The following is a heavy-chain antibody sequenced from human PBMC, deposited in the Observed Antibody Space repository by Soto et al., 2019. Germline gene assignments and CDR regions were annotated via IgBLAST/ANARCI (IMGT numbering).Heavy chain of an antibody. CDR1: GYTFTSYD. D-gene: IGHD2-8*01. CDR2: MNPNSGNT. CDR3: AKEGDCTNGVCYERGFDY. Sequence: ASVKVYCKAAGYTFTSYDSNWVRQANGQGLEWMGWMNPNSGNTGYAQKFQGRVTMTRNTSISTAYMELSSLRSEDTAVYYCAKEGDCTNGVCYERGFDYWGQGTLVTVSS. J-gene: IGHJ4*02. V-gene: IGHV1-8*01.